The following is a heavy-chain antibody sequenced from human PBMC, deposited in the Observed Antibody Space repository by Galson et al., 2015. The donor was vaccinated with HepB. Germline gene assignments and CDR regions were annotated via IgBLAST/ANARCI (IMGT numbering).Heavy chain of an antibody. J-gene: IGHJ1*01. D-gene: IGHD3-22*01. CDR1: GFTFSDYY. CDR2: ISSSSSHT. CDR3: AKDSQITMIVVVIWYFQH. Sequence: SLRLSCAASGFTFSDYYMSWIRQAPGKGLEWVSYISSSSSHTNYADSVKGRFTISRDNAKNSLYLQMNSLRAGDTAVYYCAKDSQITMIVVVIWYFQHWGQGTLVTVSS. V-gene: IGHV3-11*06.